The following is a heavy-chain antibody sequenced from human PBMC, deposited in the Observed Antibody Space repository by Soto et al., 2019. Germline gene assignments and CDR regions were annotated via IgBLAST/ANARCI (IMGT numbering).Heavy chain of an antibody. CDR1: AFTFSSYR. D-gene: IGHD5-18*01. Sequence: GGSLRLSCAASAFTFSSYRIHWVRQAPGKGLDWVAVISYDASDKYYADSVKGRFTISRDNSKNTLYLQMNSLRAEDTAVYYCVKERYGQLWLEDYGMDVWGQGTTVTV. J-gene: IGHJ6*02. CDR2: ISYDASDK. V-gene: IGHV3-30*18. CDR3: VKERYGQLWLEDYGMDV.